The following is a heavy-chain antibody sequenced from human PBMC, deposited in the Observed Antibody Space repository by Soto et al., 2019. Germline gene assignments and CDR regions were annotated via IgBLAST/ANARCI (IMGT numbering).Heavy chain of an antibody. J-gene: IGHJ4*02. Sequence: EVLLLESGGGLVQPGGPLRLSCAASGFTFNSYAMSWVRQAPGKGLEWVSAISGGGGSTYSADSVKGRFTISRDNSKNTLSLQMNNLRAEDTAVYYCAKEDDFWSGYSYFDYWGQGTLVTVSS. CDR2: ISGGGGST. CDR1: GFTFNSYA. CDR3: AKEDDFWSGYSYFDY. V-gene: IGHV3-23*01. D-gene: IGHD3-3*01.